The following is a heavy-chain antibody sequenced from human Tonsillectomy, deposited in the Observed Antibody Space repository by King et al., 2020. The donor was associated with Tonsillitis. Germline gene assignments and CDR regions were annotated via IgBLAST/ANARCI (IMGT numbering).Heavy chain of an antibody. Sequence: QLQESGPGLVKPSETLSLTCTVSGGSISSSSYYWGWIRQPPGKGLEWIGSIYFSGSTYYNPSLKSRVTISMDTSKNQFSLKLSSVTAADTAVYYCARPRQYYYDTSGSDTFDMWGQGTTVTVSS. J-gene: IGHJ3*02. D-gene: IGHD3-22*01. CDR2: IYFSGST. V-gene: IGHV4-39*07. CDR3: ARPRQYYYDTSGSDTFDM. CDR1: GGSISSSSYY.